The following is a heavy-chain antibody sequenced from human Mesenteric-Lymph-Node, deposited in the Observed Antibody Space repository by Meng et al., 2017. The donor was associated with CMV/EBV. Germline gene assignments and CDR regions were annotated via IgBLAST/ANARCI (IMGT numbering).Heavy chain of an antibody. J-gene: IGHJ5*02. CDR1: GGSISSYY. CDR2: IYYSGST. V-gene: IGHV4-59*05. CDR3: ARPHYYGSGSSPWFDP. Sequence: QVQLQESGPGLVKPSETLSLTCTVSGGSISSYYWSWIRQPPGKGLEWIRSIYYSGSTYYNPSLKSRVTISVDTSKNQFSLKLSSVTAADTAVYYCARPHYYGSGSSPWFDPWGQGTLVTVSS. D-gene: IGHD3-10*01.